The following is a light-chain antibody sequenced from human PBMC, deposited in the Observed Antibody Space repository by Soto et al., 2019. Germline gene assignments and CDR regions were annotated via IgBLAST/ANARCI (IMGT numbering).Light chain of an antibody. CDR1: RSNIGSNY. CDR3: AAWDDSLSGRV. V-gene: IGLV1-47*01. Sequence: QAVETQPPSASGTPGQRVTISCSGSRSNIGSNYVYWYQQLPGTAPKLLIYRNNQRPSGVPDRFSGSKSGTSASLAISGLRSEDEADYYCAAWDDSLSGRVFGTGTKLTVL. J-gene: IGLJ1*01. CDR2: RNN.